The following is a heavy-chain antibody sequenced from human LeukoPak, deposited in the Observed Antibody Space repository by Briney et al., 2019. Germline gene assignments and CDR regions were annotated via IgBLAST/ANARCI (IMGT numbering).Heavy chain of an antibody. D-gene: IGHD3-10*01. CDR3: ARRRYYYGSGSYYRGPFIC. CDR1: GYTFTSYD. J-gene: IGHJ4*02. Sequence: ASVKVSCKASGYTFTSYDINWVRQATGQGLEWMGWMNPNSGNTGYAQKFQGRVTMTRNTSISTAYMELSSLRSEDTAVYYCARRRYYYGSGSYYRGPFICWGQGTLVTVSS. V-gene: IGHV1-8*01. CDR2: MNPNSGNT.